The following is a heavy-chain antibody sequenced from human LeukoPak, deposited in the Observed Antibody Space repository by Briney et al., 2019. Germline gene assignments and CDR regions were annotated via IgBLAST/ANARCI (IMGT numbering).Heavy chain of an antibody. CDR2: ITGNGGRA. J-gene: IGHJ4*02. Sequence: GGSLRLSCAASGFTFTNFAMNWVRQAPGKGLEWVSSITGNGGRAYYADSVKGRFTISRDNSMDTLHLQMNSLRAEDTAVYYCAKCPHYDGSGFYFDYWGQGALVTVSS. V-gene: IGHV3-23*01. CDR1: GFTFTNFA. D-gene: IGHD3-22*01. CDR3: AKCPHYDGSGFYFDY.